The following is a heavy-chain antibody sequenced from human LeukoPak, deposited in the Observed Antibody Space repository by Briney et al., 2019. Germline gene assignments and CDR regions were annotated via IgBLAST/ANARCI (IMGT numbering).Heavy chain of an antibody. CDR3: ARDGGQYFQH. J-gene: IGHJ1*01. CDR1: GFTVSTNY. Sequence: GGSLRLSCAASGFTVSTNYMSWVRQASGKGLEWVSVIYSNDNTYYADSVKGRFTISRDNSKNTLYLQMNSLRAEDTAVYYCARDGGQYFQHWGQGTLVTVSS. V-gene: IGHV3-53*01. CDR2: IYSNDNT. D-gene: IGHD4-23*01.